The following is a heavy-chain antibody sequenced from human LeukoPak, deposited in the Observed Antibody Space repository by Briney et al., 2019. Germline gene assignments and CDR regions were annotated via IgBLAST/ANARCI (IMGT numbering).Heavy chain of an antibody. CDR1: GFTFSSYA. V-gene: IGHV3-23*01. Sequence: GGSLRLSCAASGFTFSSYAMSWVRQAPGKGLEWVSAISGSGGSTFYADSVKGRFNISRDNSKNTLYLQMNSRRAEDTAVYYCAKNSGWLARFDYWGQGTLVTVSS. CDR3: AKNSGWLARFDY. J-gene: IGHJ4*02. D-gene: IGHD6-19*01. CDR2: ISGSGGST.